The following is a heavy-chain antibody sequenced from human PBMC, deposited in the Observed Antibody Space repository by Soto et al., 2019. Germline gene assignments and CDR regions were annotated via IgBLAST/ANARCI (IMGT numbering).Heavy chain of an antibody. CDR1: GGTFSSYA. CDR2: IIPIFGTA. V-gene: IGHV1-69*12. J-gene: IGHJ6*02. Sequence: QVQLVQSGAEVKKPGSSVKVSCKASGGTFSSYAISWVRQAPGQGLEWMGGIIPIFGTANYAQKFQGRVTFTADEXXXXXXXXXXXXXXXXXXXXXXXXXXXXGXXXXXXXXXXYYGMDVWGQGTTVTVSS. CDR3: XXXXXXGXXXXXXXXXXYYGMDV.